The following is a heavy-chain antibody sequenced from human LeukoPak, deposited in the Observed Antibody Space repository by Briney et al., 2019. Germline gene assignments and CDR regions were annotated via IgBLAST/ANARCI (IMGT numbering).Heavy chain of an antibody. CDR3: ARTTDGYCRGRSCYSYYYSMDV. CDR1: GVSFSGYY. V-gene: IGHV4-34*01. J-gene: IGHJ6*03. D-gene: IGHD2-15*01. Sequence: KTSETLSLTCAVWGVSFSGYYWSWLPQPPGKGLEWVGEFNHSGSTNYNPSLKSRITISVDTSKKQFSLKLSSVAAADTAVYYWARTTDGYCRGRSCYSYYYSMDVWGKGTTLTVSS. CDR2: FNHSGST.